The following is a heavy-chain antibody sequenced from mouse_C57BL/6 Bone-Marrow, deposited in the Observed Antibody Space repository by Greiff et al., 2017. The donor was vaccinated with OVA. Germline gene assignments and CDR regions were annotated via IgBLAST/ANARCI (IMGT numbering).Heavy chain of an antibody. Sequence: DVQLVESGGDLVKPGGSLKLSCAASGFTFSSYGMSWVRQTPDQRLEWVATISSGGSYTYYPDSVKGRFTISRDNASNTLYLQMSSLKAEDTAMYYCARHGNYAMDYWGQGTSVTVSS. V-gene: IGHV5-6*01. J-gene: IGHJ4*01. CDR2: ISSGGSYT. D-gene: IGHD1-1*01. CDR3: ARHGNYAMDY. CDR1: GFTFSSYG.